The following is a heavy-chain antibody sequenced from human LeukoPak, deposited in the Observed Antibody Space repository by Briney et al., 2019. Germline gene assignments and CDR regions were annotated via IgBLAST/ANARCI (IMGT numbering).Heavy chain of an antibody. J-gene: IGHJ4*02. V-gene: IGHV1-2*02. Sequence: ASVKVSCKASGYTFTGYYMHWVRQAPGQGLEWMGWINPNSGGTNYAQKFQGRVTMTRDTSISTAYMELSSLRSEDTAVYYCARAVDTAMGLHDYWGQGTLVTVSS. CDR3: ARAVDTAMGLHDY. D-gene: IGHD5-18*01. CDR2: INPNSGGT. CDR1: GYTFTGYY.